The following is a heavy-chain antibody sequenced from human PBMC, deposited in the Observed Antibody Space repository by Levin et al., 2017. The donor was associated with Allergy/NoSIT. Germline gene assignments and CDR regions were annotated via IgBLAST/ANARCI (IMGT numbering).Heavy chain of an antibody. CDR2: INPNNDAT. D-gene: IGHD6-13*01. Sequence: GESLKISCKASGYTFTGYYMHWVRQAPGQGLEWMGWINPNNDATNYAQKYRGRVTMTRDTSISTAFMELSRLRSDDTAVYYCARQVISAGYFDYWGQGTLVTVSS. CDR1: GYTFTGYY. V-gene: IGHV1-2*02. J-gene: IGHJ4*02. CDR3: ARQVISAGYFDY.